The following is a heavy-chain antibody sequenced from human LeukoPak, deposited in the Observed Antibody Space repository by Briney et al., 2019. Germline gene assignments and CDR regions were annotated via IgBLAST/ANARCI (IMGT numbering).Heavy chain of an antibody. CDR2: IYTSGST. D-gene: IGHD3-3*01. CDR3: ARAYDFWSGSLGY. CDR1: GGSISSGSYY. J-gene: IGHJ4*02. Sequence: SQTLSLTCTVSGGSISSGSYYWSWIRQPAGKGLEWIGRIYTSGSTNYNPSLKSRVTISVDTSKNQFSLKLSSVTAADTAVYYCARAYDFWSGSLGYWGKGTLVTVSS. V-gene: IGHV4-61*02.